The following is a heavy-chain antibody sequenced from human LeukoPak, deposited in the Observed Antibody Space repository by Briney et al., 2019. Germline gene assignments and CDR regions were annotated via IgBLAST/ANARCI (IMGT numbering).Heavy chain of an antibody. D-gene: IGHD5-24*01. CDR3: ARDNSVRDEAWWFNP. J-gene: IGHJ5*02. Sequence: ASVKVSCKASGYTFTSYGISWVRQAPGQGLEWMGWISAYNGNTNYAQKFQGRVTLTRDMSTSTDYLELSSLRSEDTAVYYCARDNSVRDEAWWFNPWGQGALVTVSS. V-gene: IGHV1-18*01. CDR1: GYTFTSYG. CDR2: ISAYNGNT.